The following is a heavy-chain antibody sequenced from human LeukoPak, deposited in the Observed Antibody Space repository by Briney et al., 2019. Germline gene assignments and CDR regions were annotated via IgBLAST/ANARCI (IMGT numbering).Heavy chain of an antibody. D-gene: IGHD2-2*01. J-gene: IGHJ6*03. CDR3: ASSPLYCSSTSCYDDRTYYYYMDV. Sequence: SVKASCKASGGTFSSYAIIWVRQAPAQGLEWGGGNIPICCKANYAQIFKGRVTITADESTSTGYMERSGLRCEDKAVYYCASSPLYCSSTSCYDDRTYYYYMDVWGKGTTVTVSS. CDR2: NIPICCKA. V-gene: IGHV1-69*13. CDR1: GGTFSSYA.